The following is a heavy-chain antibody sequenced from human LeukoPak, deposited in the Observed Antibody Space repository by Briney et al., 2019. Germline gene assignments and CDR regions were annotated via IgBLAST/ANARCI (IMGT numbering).Heavy chain of an antibody. CDR3: ARGRGYTDPFDY. CDR2: IYSGGDT. Sequence: PGGFLRLSCAVSEFAVTGHYMSWVRQAPGKGLEWVSLIYSGGDTYYADSVKGRFTISRDSSKNTLYLQMNSLRAEDTAVYYCARGRGYTDPFDYWGQGALVTVSS. V-gene: IGHV3-66*01. D-gene: IGHD5-18*01. J-gene: IGHJ4*02. CDR1: EFAVTGHY.